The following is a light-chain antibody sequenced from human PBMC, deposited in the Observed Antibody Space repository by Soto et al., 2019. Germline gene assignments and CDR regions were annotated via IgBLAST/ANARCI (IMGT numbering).Light chain of an antibody. J-gene: IGKJ1*01. CDR1: QTVRNN. Sequence: VLTQSPGTLSLSPGERATLSCRASQTVRNNYLAWYQQKPGQAPRLLIYGASTRATGIPARFSGSGSGTEFTLTISSLQSEDFAVYYCQQYNNWPSWKFGQGTKVDIK. CDR3: QQYNNWPSWK. V-gene: IGKV3-15*01. CDR2: GAS.